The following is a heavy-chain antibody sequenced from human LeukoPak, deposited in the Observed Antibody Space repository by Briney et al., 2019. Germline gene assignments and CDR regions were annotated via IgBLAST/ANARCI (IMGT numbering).Heavy chain of an antibody. Sequence: GGSLRLSCAASGFTISTYGMSWVRQAPGKGLEWVSSISGGTTYYADSVKGRFTISRDTSKNTVYLQMNSLRAEDTAAYYCAKSVYHSGNFWGQGTLVTVSS. CDR1: GFTISTYG. CDR2: ISGGTT. CDR3: AKSVYHSGNF. J-gene: IGHJ4*02. V-gene: IGHV3-23*01. D-gene: IGHD3-10*01.